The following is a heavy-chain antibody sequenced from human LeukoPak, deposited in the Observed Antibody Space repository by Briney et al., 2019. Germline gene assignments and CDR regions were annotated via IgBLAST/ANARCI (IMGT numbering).Heavy chain of an antibody. Sequence: GGSLRLSCAASGFTFSSYWMHWVRQAPGKGLVWVSRINSDGSSTSYADSVKGRFTISRDNAKNTLYLQMNSLRAEDTAVYYCAGGGGMAARKGLPCYWGQGALLSVSS. V-gene: IGHV3-74*01. D-gene: IGHD6-6*01. CDR3: AGGGGMAARKGLPCY. CDR2: INSDGSST. CDR1: GFTFSSYW. J-gene: IGHJ4*02.